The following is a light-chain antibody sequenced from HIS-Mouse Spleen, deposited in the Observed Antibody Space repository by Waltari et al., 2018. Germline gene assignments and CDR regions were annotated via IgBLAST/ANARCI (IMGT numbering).Light chain of an antibody. V-gene: IGLV2-23*01. J-gene: IGLJ2*01. CDR1: SSDVGSYNL. Sequence: QSALTQPASVSGSPGQSITISCTGTSSDVGSYNLVSWYQQHPGKAPKLMIYEGSKRSSGVSNRCSGSKSGKTASLTISGLQAEDEADYYCCSYAGSSTLFGGGTKLTVL. CDR2: EGS. CDR3: CSYAGSSTL.